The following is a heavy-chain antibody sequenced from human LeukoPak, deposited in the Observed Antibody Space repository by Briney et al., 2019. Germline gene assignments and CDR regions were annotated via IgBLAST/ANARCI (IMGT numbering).Heavy chain of an antibody. Sequence: PSETLSLTCAVYGGSFSGYYWSWIRQPPGKGLEWIGEINHSGSTNYNPSLKSRVTISVDTSKNQFSLKLSSVTAADTAVYYCARQSMVRGVVSYYYYGMDVWGQGTTVTVSS. J-gene: IGHJ6*02. CDR1: GGSFSGYY. V-gene: IGHV4-34*01. D-gene: IGHD3-10*01. CDR2: INHSGST. CDR3: ARQSMVRGVVSYYYYGMDV.